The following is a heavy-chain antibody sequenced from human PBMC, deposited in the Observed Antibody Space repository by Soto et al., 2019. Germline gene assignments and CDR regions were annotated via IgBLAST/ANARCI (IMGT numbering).Heavy chain of an antibody. CDR1: GFSLSTSGMC. D-gene: IGHD5-12*01. V-gene: IGHV2-70*11. Sequence: SGPTLVNPTHTLTLTCTFSGFSLSTSGMCVSWIRQPPGKALEWLARIDWDDDKYYSTSLKTRLTISKDTSKNQVVLTMTNMDPVDTATYYCARMWIVATHPYYFDYWGQGTLVTVSS. CDR3: ARMWIVATHPYYFDY. CDR2: IDWDDDK. J-gene: IGHJ4*02.